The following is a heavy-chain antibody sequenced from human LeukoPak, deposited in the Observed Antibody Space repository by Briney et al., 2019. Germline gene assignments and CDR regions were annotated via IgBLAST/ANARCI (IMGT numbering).Heavy chain of an antibody. V-gene: IGHV3-11*06. CDR2: IGIDSGNT. J-gene: IGHJ4*02. CDR3: ARDYKYAFDN. Sequence: GGSLRLSCAASHFVFSDHYMSWVRQAPGKGLEWISYIGIDSGNTNYADSVKGRFTISGDKAKNSLYLQMNSLRVEDTAVYYCARDYKYAFDNWGQGTLVTVSS. D-gene: IGHD5-24*01. CDR1: HFVFSDHY.